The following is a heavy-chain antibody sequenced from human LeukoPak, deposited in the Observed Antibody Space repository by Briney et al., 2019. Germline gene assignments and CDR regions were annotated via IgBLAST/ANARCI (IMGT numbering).Heavy chain of an antibody. V-gene: IGHV3-48*01. CDR3: GKDHIPLELPCDF. Sequence: GGSLRLSCTVSGFTVSSNSMNWVRQAPGKGLEWVSYISSSSSTIYYADSVKGRFTISRDNAKNSLYLQMNSLRAEDTAVYYCGKDHIPLELPCDFWGQGTLVTVSS. J-gene: IGHJ4*02. CDR2: ISSSSSTI. CDR1: GFTVSSNS. D-gene: IGHD1-7*01.